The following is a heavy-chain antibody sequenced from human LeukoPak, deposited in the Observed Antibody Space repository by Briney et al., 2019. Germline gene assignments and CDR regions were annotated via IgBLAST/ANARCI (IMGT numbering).Heavy chain of an antibody. V-gene: IGHV4-38-2*01. CDR3: ARHGVMDYDFWSGYYYYFDY. Sequence: PSETLSLTCAVSGYSISSGYYWGWIRQPPGKGLEWIGSIYHSGSTYYNPSLKSRVTISVDASKNQFSLELSSVPAADTAVYYCARHGVMDYDFWSGYYYYFDYWGQGTLVTVSS. D-gene: IGHD3-3*01. CDR1: GYSISSGYY. J-gene: IGHJ4*02. CDR2: IYHSGST.